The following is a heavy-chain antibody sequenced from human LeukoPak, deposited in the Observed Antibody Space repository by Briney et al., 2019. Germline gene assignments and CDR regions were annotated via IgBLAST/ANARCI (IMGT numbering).Heavy chain of an antibody. Sequence: SETLSLTCTVSGGSISSGGYYWSWIRQHPGKGLEWIGHIYYSGSTYYNPSLKSRVTISIDTSKNQFSLKLSSVTAADTAVYYCARKGYYDSKPFDYWGQGTLVTVSS. J-gene: IGHJ4*02. V-gene: IGHV4-31*03. CDR2: IYYSGST. CDR1: GGSISSGGYY. D-gene: IGHD3-22*01. CDR3: ARKGYYDSKPFDY.